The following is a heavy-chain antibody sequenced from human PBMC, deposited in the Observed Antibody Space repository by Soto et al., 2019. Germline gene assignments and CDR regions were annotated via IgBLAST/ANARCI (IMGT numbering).Heavy chain of an antibody. J-gene: IGHJ4*02. CDR3: ATPACAATWCSPSHNLDH. D-gene: IGHD2-2*01. Sequence: QVQLVQSGAEVKKPESSVKVSCKTSGGTFVRHVISWVRQAPGQGPEWMGKINPLSGISNYAQKCQDRVTLTADTDSSTAYMELSSLRSDDTAVYYCATPACAATWCSPSHNLDHWGQGTLVTVSS. CDR2: INPLSGIS. V-gene: IGHV1-69*09. CDR1: GGTFVRHV.